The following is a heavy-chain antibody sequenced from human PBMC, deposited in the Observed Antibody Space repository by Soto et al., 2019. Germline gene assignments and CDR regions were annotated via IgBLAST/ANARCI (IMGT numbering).Heavy chain of an antibody. D-gene: IGHD3-3*02. CDR2: ISGSGGGT. J-gene: IGHJ5*02. CDR1: GFTFSSYA. CDR3: AKDRGLSNTTPLGWFDP. V-gene: IGHV3-23*01. Sequence: EVLLLESGGGFVQPGGSLRLSCAASGFTFSSYAMSWVRQAPGKGLEWVSSISGSGGGTYYAASVKGRFTISRDNSQYSLSLQMNSLKAEDTAVYYCAKDRGLSNTTPLGWFDPWCQGTLVTVSS.